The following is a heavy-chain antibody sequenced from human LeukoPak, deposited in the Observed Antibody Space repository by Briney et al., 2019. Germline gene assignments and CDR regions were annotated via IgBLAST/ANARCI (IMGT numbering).Heavy chain of an antibody. CDR3: ARVPQNSGSYYGGYYYYGMDL. Sequence: ASVKVSCKASGYTFTSYYMHWVRQAPGQGLEWMGIINPSGGSTSYAQKFQGRVTMTRDTSTSTVYMELSSLRSEDTAVYYCARVPQNSGSYYGGYYYYGMDLWGQGTTVTVSS. V-gene: IGHV1-46*01. D-gene: IGHD1-26*01. J-gene: IGHJ6*02. CDR2: INPSGGST. CDR1: GYTFTSYY.